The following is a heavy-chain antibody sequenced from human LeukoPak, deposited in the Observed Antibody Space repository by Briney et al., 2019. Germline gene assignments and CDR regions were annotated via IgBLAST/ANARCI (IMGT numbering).Heavy chain of an antibody. CDR1: GGTFSSYA. CDR2: IIPIFGTA. CDR3: AKDRPRAYESGYRLGDY. V-gene: IGHV1-69*13. D-gene: IGHD3-16*01. J-gene: IGHJ4*02. Sequence: ASVKVSCKASGGTFSSYAISWVRQAPGQGLEWMGGIIPIFGTANYAQKFQGRVTITADESTSTAYMELSSLRSEDTAVYYCAKDRPRAYESGYRLGDYWGQGALVTVSS.